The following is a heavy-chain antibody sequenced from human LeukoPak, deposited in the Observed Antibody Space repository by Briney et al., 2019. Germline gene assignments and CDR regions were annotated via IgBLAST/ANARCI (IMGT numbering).Heavy chain of an antibody. D-gene: IGHD3-10*01. CDR2: INPSGGST. CDR1: GYTFTSYY. V-gene: IGHV1-46*01. J-gene: IGHJ4*02. Sequence: ASVKLSCEASGYTFTSYYMHWVRQAPGQGLEWMGIINPSGGSTSYAQKFQGRLTMARDTSTSTVYMELSRLRCEDTAVYYCARDPRLGGSGIDYWGQGTLVTVSS. CDR3: ARDPRLGGSGIDY.